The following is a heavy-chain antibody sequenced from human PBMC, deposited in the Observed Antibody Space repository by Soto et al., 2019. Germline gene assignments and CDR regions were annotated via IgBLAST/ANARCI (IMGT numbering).Heavy chain of an antibody. CDR3: ARGPTTEKVDS. CDR1: GGSISSDSYY. J-gene: IGHJ4*02. CDR2: ISYSGST. Sequence: PSETLSLTCTVSGGSISSDSYYWGWIRQSPEKGLEWIASISYSGSTYYNPTLKSRLIISVDTSKSQFSLTLTSVTAADTAMYSCARGPTTEKVDSWGQGILVTVSS. V-gene: IGHV4-39*01.